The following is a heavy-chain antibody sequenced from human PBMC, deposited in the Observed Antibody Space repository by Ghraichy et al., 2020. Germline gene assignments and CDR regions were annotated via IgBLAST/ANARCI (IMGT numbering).Heavy chain of an antibody. J-gene: IGHJ6*03. Sequence: ASVKVSCKASGYTFTSYGISWVRQAPGQGLEWMGWISAYNGNTNYAQKLQGRVTMTTDTSTSTAYMELRSLRSDDTAVYYCARARYYDFWSEAYYMDVWGKGNTVTGSS. V-gene: IGHV1-18*01. CDR1: GYTFTSYG. CDR3: ARARYYDFWSEAYYMDV. CDR2: ISAYNGNT. D-gene: IGHD3-3*01.